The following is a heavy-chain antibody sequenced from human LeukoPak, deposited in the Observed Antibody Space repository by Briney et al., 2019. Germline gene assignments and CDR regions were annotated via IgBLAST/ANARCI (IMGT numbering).Heavy chain of an antibody. CDR2: IKSKTDGGTT. D-gene: IGHD6-19*01. V-gene: IGHV3-15*01. CDR1: GFTFNNAW. Sequence: GGSLRLSCAASGFTFNNAWMSWVRQAPGKGLEWVGRIKSKTDGGTTDYVAPVKGRFTISRDDSKNTLYLQMNSLKIEDTGVYYCTTDWIGAVAGIPWGQGTLVTVSS. CDR3: TTDWIGAVAGIP. J-gene: IGHJ5*02.